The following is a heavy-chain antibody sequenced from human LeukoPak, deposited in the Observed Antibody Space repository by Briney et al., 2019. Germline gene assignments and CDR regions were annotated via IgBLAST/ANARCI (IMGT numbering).Heavy chain of an antibody. CDR1: GFTFSSYE. CDR2: ISSSGSTI. CDR3: ARVAPYYDSSGYYFSHFDY. V-gene: IGHV3-48*03. D-gene: IGHD3-22*01. J-gene: IGHJ4*02. Sequence: PGGSLRLSCAASGFTFSSYEMNWVRRAPGKGLEWVSYISSSGSTIYYADSVKGRFTISRDNAKNSLYLQMNSLRAEDTAVYYCARVAPYYDSSGYYFSHFDYWGQGTLVTVSS.